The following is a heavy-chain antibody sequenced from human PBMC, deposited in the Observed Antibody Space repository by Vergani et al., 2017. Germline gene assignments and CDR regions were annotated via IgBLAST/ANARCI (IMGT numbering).Heavy chain of an antibody. D-gene: IGHD3-22*01. CDR1: GFTFNSYS. CDR3: ASIDSSGYYSY. CDR2: ISSSSSYI. V-gene: IGHV3-21*01. J-gene: IGHJ4*02. Sequence: VQLVESGGGVVQPGGSLRLSCAASGFTFNSYSMHWVRQAPGKGLEWVSSISSSSSYIYYADSVKGRFTISRDNAKNSLYLQMNSLRAEDTAVYYCASIDSSGYYSYWGQGTLVTVSS.